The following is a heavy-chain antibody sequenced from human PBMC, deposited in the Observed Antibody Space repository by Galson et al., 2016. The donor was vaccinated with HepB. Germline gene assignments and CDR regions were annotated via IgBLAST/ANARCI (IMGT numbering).Heavy chain of an antibody. CDR2: ISYGGNNK. J-gene: IGHJ6*02. CDR3: AKDDSCYYGSGSYSSLKYYYFYGVDV. D-gene: IGHD3-10*01. Sequence: SLRLSCAASGFTSSTCGMHWVRQAPGKGLEWVAVISYGGNNKYYADSVKGRFTISRDNSRNTLYLQMNSLRAEDTALYYCAKDDSCYYGSGSYSSLKYYYFYGVDVWGQGTTVTVSS. CDR1: GFTSSTCG. V-gene: IGHV3-30*18.